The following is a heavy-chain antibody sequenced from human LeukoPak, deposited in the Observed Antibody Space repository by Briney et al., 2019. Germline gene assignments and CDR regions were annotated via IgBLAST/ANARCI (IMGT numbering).Heavy chain of an antibody. J-gene: IGHJ6*02. V-gene: IGHV3-11*01. CDR1: GFAFSDYY. D-gene: IGHD3-10*01. CDR2: ISTSGSAV. CDR3: ARRAPFYYNSWSPTHDYGMDV. Sequence: PGGSLRLSCAASGFAFSDYYMAWIRQAPGKGLEWISYISTSGSAVYYADSVKGRFTMSRDNAKNSLYLQMISLRAEDTAVYYCARRAPFYYNSWSPTHDYGMDVWGQGTTVTVSS.